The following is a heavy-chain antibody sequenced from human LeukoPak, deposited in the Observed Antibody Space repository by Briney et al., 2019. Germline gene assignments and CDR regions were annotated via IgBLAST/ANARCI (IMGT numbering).Heavy chain of an antibody. D-gene: IGHD3-9*01. CDR2: ISSDGVEK. J-gene: IGHJ6*03. Sequence: QPGRSLRLSCEAFGFTFSNYGIHWVRQTPGKGLEWVAAISSDGVEKHYADSVKGRFTISRDNSKSTLYLQMNSLRAEDTALYYCAREGHYDILTGYSPLEYYFYYMDVWGKGTTVTVSS. V-gene: IGHV3-30*04. CDR1: GFTFSNYG. CDR3: AREGHYDILTGYSPLEYYFYYMDV.